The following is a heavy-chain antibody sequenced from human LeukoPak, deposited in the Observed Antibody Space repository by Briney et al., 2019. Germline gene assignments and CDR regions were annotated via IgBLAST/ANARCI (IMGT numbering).Heavy chain of an antibody. Sequence: GGSLRLSCAASGFTFSDYGMNWVRQAPGKGLEWVSYISSSRGSIYYADSVKGRFTISRDNGKNSLYLQMNSLRAEDTAVYYCARRTYYYDSSGSGGGFHSSWFDPWGQGTLVTVSS. V-gene: IGHV3-48*01. CDR2: ISSSRGSI. D-gene: IGHD3-22*01. CDR3: ARRTYYYDSSGSGGGFHSSWFDP. J-gene: IGHJ5*02. CDR1: GFTFSDYG.